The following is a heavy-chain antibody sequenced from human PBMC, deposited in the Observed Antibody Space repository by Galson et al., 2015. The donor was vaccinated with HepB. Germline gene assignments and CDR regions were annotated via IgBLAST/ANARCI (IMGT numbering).Heavy chain of an antibody. J-gene: IGHJ6*02. CDR3: ARGPPSIAARTYYYYGMDV. CDR2: IWYDESNK. V-gene: IGHV3-33*01. Sequence: SLRLSCAASGFTFSSYGMHWVRQAPGKGLEWVAVIWYDESNKYYADSVKGRFTISRDNSKNTLYLQMNSLRAEDTAVYYCARGPPSIAARTYYYYGMDVWGQGTTVTVSS. CDR1: GFTFSSYG. D-gene: IGHD6-6*01.